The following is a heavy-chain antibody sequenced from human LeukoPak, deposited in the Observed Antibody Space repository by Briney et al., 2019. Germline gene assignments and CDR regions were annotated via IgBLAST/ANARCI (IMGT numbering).Heavy chain of an antibody. CDR1: GGSFSGYY. V-gene: IGHV4-34*01. J-gene: IGHJ6*03. Sequence: SETLSLTCAVYGGSFSGYYWSWIRQPPGKGLEWIGEINHSGSTNYNPSLKSRVTISVDTSKNQFSLKLSSVTAADTAVYYCATVSRVAAGWHKKRYYYYYMDVWGKGTTVTVSS. CDR2: INHSGST. D-gene: IGHD5-24*01. CDR3: ATVSRVAAGWHKKRYYYYYMDV.